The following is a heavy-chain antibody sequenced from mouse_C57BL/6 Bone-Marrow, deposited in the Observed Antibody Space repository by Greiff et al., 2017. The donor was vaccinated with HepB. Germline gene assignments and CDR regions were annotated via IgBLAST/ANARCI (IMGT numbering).Heavy chain of an antibody. CDR1: GFTFSSYG. Sequence: EVKLMESGGDLVKPGGSLKLSCAASGFTFSSYGMSCVRQTPDKRLEWVATISSGGSYTYYPDSVKGRFTISRDNAKNTLYLQMSSLKSEDTAMYYCARHGGLRRPFAYWGQGTLVTVSA. J-gene: IGHJ3*01. CDR3: ARHGGLRRPFAY. CDR2: ISSGGSYT. D-gene: IGHD2-4*01. V-gene: IGHV5-6*01.